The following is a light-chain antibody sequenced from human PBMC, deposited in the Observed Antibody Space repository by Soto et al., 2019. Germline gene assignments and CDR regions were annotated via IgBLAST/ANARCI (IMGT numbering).Light chain of an antibody. Sequence: DIQMTQSPSTLSASVGDRVTITCRASQSISSWLAWYQQKPGKAPKLLIYKASNFESGVPARFSGSGSGTEFTVTISSLHPDDFATDYCQQYNSYHLTFGGGTKVEIK. V-gene: IGKV1-5*03. CDR3: QQYNSYHLT. J-gene: IGKJ4*01. CDR1: QSISSW. CDR2: KAS.